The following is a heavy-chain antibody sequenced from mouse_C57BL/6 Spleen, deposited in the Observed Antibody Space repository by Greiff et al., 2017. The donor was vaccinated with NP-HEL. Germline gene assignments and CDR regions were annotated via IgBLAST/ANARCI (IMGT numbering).Heavy chain of an antibody. Sequence: QVQLQQPGAELVKPGASVKLSCKASGYTFTSYWMHWVKQRPGQGLEWIGMIHPNSGSTNYNEKFKSKATLTVDKSSSTAYMQLSSLTSEDSAVDYCAREGDDYDGFAYWGQGTLVTVSA. CDR1: GYTFTSYW. CDR2: IHPNSGST. J-gene: IGHJ3*01. D-gene: IGHD2-4*01. CDR3: AREGDDYDGFAY. V-gene: IGHV1-64*01.